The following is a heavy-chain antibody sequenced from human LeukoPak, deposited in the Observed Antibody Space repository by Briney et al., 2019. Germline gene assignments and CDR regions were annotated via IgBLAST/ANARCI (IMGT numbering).Heavy chain of an antibody. Sequence: GGSLRLSCAASGFTFDDYAMHWVRQAPGKGLEWVSGISWNSGSIGYADSVKGRFTISRDNAKNSLFLQMNSLRADDTAVYYCARDLGTSTVTTAFDIWGQGTMVTVSS. V-gene: IGHV3-9*01. D-gene: IGHD4-11*01. CDR3: ARDLGTSTVTTAFDI. J-gene: IGHJ3*02. CDR2: ISWNSGSI. CDR1: GFTFDDYA.